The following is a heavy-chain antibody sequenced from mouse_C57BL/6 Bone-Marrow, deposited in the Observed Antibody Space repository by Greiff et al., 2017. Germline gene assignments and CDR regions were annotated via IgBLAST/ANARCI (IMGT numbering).Heavy chain of an antibody. V-gene: IGHV1-64*01. CDR3: ARGDYYGSSYVATGWFAY. Sequence: QVQLQQPGAELVKPGASVKLSCKASGYTFTSYWMHWVKQRPGQGLEWIGMIHPNSGSTNYNEKFKSKGTLTVDKSSSTAYMQLSSLTSEDSAVYYCARGDYYGSSYVATGWFAYWGQGTLVTVSA. CDR1: GYTFTSYW. CDR2: IHPNSGST. D-gene: IGHD1-1*01. J-gene: IGHJ3*01.